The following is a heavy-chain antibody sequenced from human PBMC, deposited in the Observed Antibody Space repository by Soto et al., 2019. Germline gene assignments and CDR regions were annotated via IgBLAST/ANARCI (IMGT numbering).Heavy chain of an antibody. Sequence: PGGSLRLSCAASGFTFSSYSMNWVRQAPGNGLEWVSSISSSSSYIYYADSVKGRFTISRDNAKNSLYLQMNSLRAEDTAVYYCARDYYYDSSGYYPPSAFDIWGQGTMVTVSS. CDR1: GFTFSSYS. D-gene: IGHD3-22*01. J-gene: IGHJ3*02. CDR2: ISSSSSYI. CDR3: ARDYYYDSSGYYPPSAFDI. V-gene: IGHV3-21*01.